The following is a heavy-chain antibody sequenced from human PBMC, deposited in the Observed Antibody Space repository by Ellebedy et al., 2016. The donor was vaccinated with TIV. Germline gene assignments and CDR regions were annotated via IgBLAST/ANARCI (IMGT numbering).Heavy chain of an antibody. CDR2: IWYDGTNK. J-gene: IGHJ4*02. Sequence: GGSLRLXCAASGFTFSSYGMHWVRQAPGKGLEWVTLIWYDGTNKFYTDSVRGRFTVSRDDSSNTVYLQMNSLRAEDTAVYYCLALLNSWGQGTLVTVSS. D-gene: IGHD1-26*01. CDR1: GFTFSSYG. V-gene: IGHV3-33*01. CDR3: LALLNS.